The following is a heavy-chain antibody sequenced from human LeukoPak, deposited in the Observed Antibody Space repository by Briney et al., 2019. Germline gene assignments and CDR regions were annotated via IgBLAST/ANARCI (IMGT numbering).Heavy chain of an antibody. CDR3: ANRLLRSGTGAFDI. CDR1: GDSIRSYY. D-gene: IGHD1-1*01. Sequence: SETLSLTCTASGDSIRSYYCGWIRQPPGKGLEWIGSVSHGGAAHDSMATFYNPSLKSRVTMSVDTSKNQFSLRLTSVTAADTALYFCANRLLRSGTGAFDIWGLGTVVVVSS. V-gene: IGHV4-38-2*02. J-gene: IGHJ3*02. CDR2: VSHGGAAHDSMAT.